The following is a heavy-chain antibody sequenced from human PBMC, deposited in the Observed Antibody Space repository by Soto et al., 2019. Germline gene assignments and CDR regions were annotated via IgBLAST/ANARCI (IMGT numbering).Heavy chain of an antibody. Sequence: SETLSLICAVYGGSFSGYYWSWIRQPPGKGLEWIGEINHSGSTNYNPSLKSRVTISVDTSKNQFSLKLSSVTAADTAVYYCAFNFDYWGQGTLVTVSS. CDR1: GGSFSGYY. CDR2: INHSGST. CDR3: AFNFDY. V-gene: IGHV4-34*01. J-gene: IGHJ4*02.